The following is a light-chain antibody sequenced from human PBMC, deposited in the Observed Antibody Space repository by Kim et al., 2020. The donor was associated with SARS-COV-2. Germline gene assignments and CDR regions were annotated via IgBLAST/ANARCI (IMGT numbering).Light chain of an antibody. Sequence: GQYAGITRSGYNLGDKYFSCYQQRPVQSPVVVIFQDTQRPSGIPERFSGSNSGNTATLTIGGNQAMDEAEYYCQAWDSSTHNYVLGAGTKVTVL. J-gene: IGLJ1*01. CDR2: QDT. V-gene: IGLV3-1*01. CDR3: QAWDSSTHNYV. CDR1: NLGDKY.